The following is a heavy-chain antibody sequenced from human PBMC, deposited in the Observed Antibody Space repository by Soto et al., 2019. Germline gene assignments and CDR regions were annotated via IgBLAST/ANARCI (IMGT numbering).Heavy chain of an antibody. CDR1: GYSFTSYG. CDR2: ISPYNGRT. D-gene: IGHD2-2*01. CDR3: GRCRTDRYALDV. J-gene: IGHJ6*02. V-gene: IGHV1-18*01. Sequence: QVHLVQSGSDVEKPGAEVKVACKASGYSFTSYGIGWVRQVPGQGPEWMGWISPYNGRTNYAQSVKGRVVLTTDITTTTVYLELRSLRYADSAIYYCGRCRTDRYALDVWGQGTTVTVSS.